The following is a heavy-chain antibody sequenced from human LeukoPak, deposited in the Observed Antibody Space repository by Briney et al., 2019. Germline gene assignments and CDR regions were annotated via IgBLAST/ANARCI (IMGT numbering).Heavy chain of an antibody. J-gene: IGHJ5*02. Sequence: ASVKVSCKASGYTFTTYAMHWVRQAPGQRLEWMGWINGDNGNTKYSQRFQGRVIITRDTSAYTAYMELRSLRSDDTAVYYCARGDSTAAPLGMRFDPWGQGTLVTVSS. CDR1: GYTFTTYA. CDR3: ARGDSTAAPLGMRFDP. D-gene: IGHD2-2*01. CDR2: INGDNGNT. V-gene: IGHV1-3*01.